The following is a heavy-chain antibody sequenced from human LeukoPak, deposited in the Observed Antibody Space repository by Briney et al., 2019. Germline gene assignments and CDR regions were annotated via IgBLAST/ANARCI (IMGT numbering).Heavy chain of an antibody. CDR2: TYYRSKWYN. CDR3: ARVDVRRVDRCGYSSGCDYYYYYMDV. D-gene: IGHD6-19*01. Sequence: SQTLSLTCAISGDSVSSNSAAWNWIRQSPSRGLEWLGRTYYRSKWYNDYAVSVKSRITINPDTSKNQFSLQLNSVTPEDTAVYYCARVDVRRVDRCGYSSGCDYYYYYMDVWGEGTTVTVSS. CDR1: GDSVSSNSAA. V-gene: IGHV6-1*01. J-gene: IGHJ6*03.